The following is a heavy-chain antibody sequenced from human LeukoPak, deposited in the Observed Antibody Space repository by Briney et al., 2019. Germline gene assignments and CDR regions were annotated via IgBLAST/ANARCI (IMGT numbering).Heavy chain of an antibody. Sequence: GGSLRLSCAASGFTFSSYSMNWVRQAPGKGLEWVAVIWYDGSNKYYADSVKGRFTISRDNSKNTLYLQMNSLRAEDTAVYYCAREDIVVVPAALSYYYYYGMDVWGQGTTVTVSS. CDR1: GFTFSSYS. CDR2: IWYDGSNK. V-gene: IGHV3-33*08. J-gene: IGHJ6*02. CDR3: AREDIVVVPAALSYYYYYGMDV. D-gene: IGHD2-2*01.